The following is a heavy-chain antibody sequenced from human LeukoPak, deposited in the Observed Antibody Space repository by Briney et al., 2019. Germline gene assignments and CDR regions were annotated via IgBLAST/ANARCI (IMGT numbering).Heavy chain of an antibody. CDR3: AKDKAPLYSGYDWDLDF. CDR2: ISWNSGSI. CDR1: GFTFSNYA. V-gene: IGHV3-9*01. D-gene: IGHD5-12*01. Sequence: GGSLRLSCAASGFTFSNYAFHWVRQAPGKGLEWVSGISWNSGSIGYADSVRGRFTISRDNAKNSVYLQMNSLRAEDTALYYCAKDKAPLYSGYDWDLDFWGQGALVIVSS. J-gene: IGHJ4*02.